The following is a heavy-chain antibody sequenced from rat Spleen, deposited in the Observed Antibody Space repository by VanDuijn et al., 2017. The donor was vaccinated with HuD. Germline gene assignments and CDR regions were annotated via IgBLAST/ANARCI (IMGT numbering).Heavy chain of an antibody. CDR1: GFTFNDYW. V-gene: IGHV5-31*01. CDR3: ARAGYLRDWYFDF. Sequence: EVQLVESGGSLVQPGRSLKLSCVASGFTFNDYWMTWIRQAPGKGLEWIASIANAGGSTYYPDSVRGRFTISRDNAKSTLYLQMSSLRSEDTATYYCARAGYLRDWYFDFWGPGTMVTVSS. J-gene: IGHJ1*01. D-gene: IGHD2-2*01. CDR2: IANAGGST.